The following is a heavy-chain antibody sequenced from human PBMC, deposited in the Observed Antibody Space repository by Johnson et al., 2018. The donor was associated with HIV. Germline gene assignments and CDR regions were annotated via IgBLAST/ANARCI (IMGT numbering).Heavy chain of an antibody. Sequence: VQLVESGGGLVQPGGSLRLSCAASGFTFSSYGMHWVRQAPGKGLEWVAVISYDGSNKYYADSVKGRFTISRDNSKNTLYLQMNSLKTEDTAVYYCAKDGPYSSGSDAFDIWGQGTMVTVSS. J-gene: IGHJ3*02. CDR3: AKDGPYSSGSDAFDI. CDR2: ISYDGSNK. CDR1: GFTFSSYG. V-gene: IGHV3-30*18. D-gene: IGHD6-19*01.